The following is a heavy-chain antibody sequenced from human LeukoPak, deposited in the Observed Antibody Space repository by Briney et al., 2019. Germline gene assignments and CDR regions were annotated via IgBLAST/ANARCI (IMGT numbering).Heavy chain of an antibody. CDR1: GFTFSRYG. Sequence: GGSLRLSCTASGFTFSRYGMHWVRQAPGRGLEWVSYISSTSTIDYADSVKGRFIISRDNAKNSLYLQMDSLRDEDTAVYYCARRFEYWGQGTLVTVSS. CDR3: ARRFEY. J-gene: IGHJ4*02. CDR2: ISSTSTI. V-gene: IGHV3-48*02.